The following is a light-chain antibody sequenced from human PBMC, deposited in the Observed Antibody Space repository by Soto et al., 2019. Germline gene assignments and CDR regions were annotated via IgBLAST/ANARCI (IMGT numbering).Light chain of an antibody. V-gene: IGKV1-5*03. J-gene: IGKJ1*01. CDR1: QGVDRW. CDR2: RAS. Sequence: DIQMTQSPSTLSASVGGRVTITCRASQGVDRWLAWYQQKPGKAPKLLIHRASILERGVPSRFSGSGSEKEFTLTINNLQPYDIATYYCQQYTSPFRTFGPGSKVEVK. CDR3: QQYTSPFRT.